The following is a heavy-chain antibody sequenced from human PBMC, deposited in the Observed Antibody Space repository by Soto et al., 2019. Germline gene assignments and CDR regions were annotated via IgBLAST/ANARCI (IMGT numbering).Heavy chain of an antibody. Sequence: SETLSLTCTVSGGSISSYYWSWIRRPPGKGLEWIGYIYYSGSTNYNPSLKSRVTISVDKSKNQFSLKLSSVTAADTAVYYCARGVNPYRIIDYWGQGTLVTVSS. CDR3: ARGVNPYRIIDY. CDR1: GGSISSYY. J-gene: IGHJ4*02. V-gene: IGHV4-59*12. D-gene: IGHD2-15*01. CDR2: IYYSGST.